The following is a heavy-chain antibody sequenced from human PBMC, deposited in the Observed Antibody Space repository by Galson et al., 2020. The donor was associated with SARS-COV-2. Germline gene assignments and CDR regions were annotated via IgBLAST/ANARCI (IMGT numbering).Heavy chain of an antibody. J-gene: IGHJ5*02. CDR3: AKEQGYSSSLFDP. CDR1: GFTFDDYA. V-gene: IGHV3-9*01. CDR2: ISWNSGSI. D-gene: IGHD6-13*01. Sequence: PGGSLRLSCAASGFTFDDYAMHWVRQAPGKGLEWVSGISWNSGSIGYADSVKGRFTISRDNAKNSLYLQMNSLRAEDTALYYCAKEQGYSSSLFDPWGQGTLVTVSS.